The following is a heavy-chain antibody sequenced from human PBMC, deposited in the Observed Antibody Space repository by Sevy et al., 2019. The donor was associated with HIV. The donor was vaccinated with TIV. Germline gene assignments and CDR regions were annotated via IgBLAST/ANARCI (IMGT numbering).Heavy chain of an antibody. J-gene: IGHJ4*02. Sequence: SETLSLTCTVSGGSISSYCCNWIRRSPEKGLEWIGCMCHTGITNYNPSLKSRVTISLDTSRNQFSLRLSSVTAADTAVYYCARAGHSYGLFDYWGQGTLVTVSS. CDR3: ARAGHSYGLFDY. D-gene: IGHD5-18*01. CDR2: MCHTGIT. CDR1: GGSISSYC. V-gene: IGHV4-59*13.